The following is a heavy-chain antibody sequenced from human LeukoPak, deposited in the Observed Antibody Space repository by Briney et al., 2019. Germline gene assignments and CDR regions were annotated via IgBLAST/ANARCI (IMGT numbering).Heavy chain of an antibody. J-gene: IGHJ6*02. CDR2: IRSKAYGGTT. CDR1: GFTFGDYA. V-gene: IGHV3-49*04. Sequence: GGSLRLSCTASGFTFGDYAMSWVRQAPGKGLEWVGFIRSKAYGGTTEYAASVKGRFTISRDDSKSIAYLQMNSLKTEDTAVYYCTRDRPRITMMPPDAWGQGTTVTVSS. D-gene: IGHD3-22*01. CDR3: TRDRPRITMMPPDA.